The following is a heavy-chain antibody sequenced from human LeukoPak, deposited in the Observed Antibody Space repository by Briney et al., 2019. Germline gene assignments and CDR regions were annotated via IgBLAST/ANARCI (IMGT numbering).Heavy chain of an antibody. J-gene: IGHJ5*02. Sequence: ASVKVSCKASGYTFTSYAMHWVRQAPGQRLDWLGWINAGNDDTKYSQKFQGRVTITRDTSASTAYMELSSLRSEDTAVYYCARDLGYCTGGTCYPNWFDPWGQGTLVTVSS. CDR3: ARDLGYCTGGTCYPNWFDP. CDR2: INAGNDDT. V-gene: IGHV1-3*01. D-gene: IGHD2-15*01. CDR1: GYTFTSYA.